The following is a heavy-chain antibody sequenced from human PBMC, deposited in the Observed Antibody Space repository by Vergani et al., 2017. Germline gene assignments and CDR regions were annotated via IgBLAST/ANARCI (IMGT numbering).Heavy chain of an antibody. J-gene: IGHJ5*02. CDR2: ISYDGSNK. V-gene: IGHV3-30-3*01. Sequence: QVQLVESGGGVVQPGRSLRLSCAASGFTFSSYAMHWVRQAPGKGLEWVAVISYDGSNKYYADSVKGRFTISRDNSKNTLYLQMNSLRAEDTAVYYCAIQGAAAADHWGQGTLVTVSS. D-gene: IGHD6-13*01. CDR1: GFTFSSYA. CDR3: AIQGAAAADH.